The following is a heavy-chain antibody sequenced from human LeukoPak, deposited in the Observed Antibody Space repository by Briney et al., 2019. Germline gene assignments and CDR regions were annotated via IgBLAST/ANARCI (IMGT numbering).Heavy chain of an antibody. D-gene: IGHD2-2*01. CDR3: ASFCGRGSTSCEIDY. CDR2: IIPIFGTA. CDR1: GGTFSSYA. V-gene: IGHV1-69*05. J-gene: IGHJ4*02. Sequence: SVKVSCKASGGTFSSYAISWVRQAPGQGLEWMGGIIPIFGTANYAQKFQGRVTITTDESTSTAYMELSSLRSEDTAVYYCASFCGRGSTSCEIDYWGQGTLVTVSS.